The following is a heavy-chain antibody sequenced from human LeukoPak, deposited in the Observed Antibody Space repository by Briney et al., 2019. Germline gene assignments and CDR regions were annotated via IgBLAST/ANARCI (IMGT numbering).Heavy chain of an antibody. CDR1: GFTFGNSW. D-gene: IGHD1-14*01. V-gene: IGHV3-74*01. CDR2: INADGSTA. CDR3: VVVVEPPDSDGFDV. Sequence: GGSLRLSCAASGFTFGNSWVHWVRQAPGKGLVWVSLINADGSTATYADSVKGRFTISRDNARNTLSLTIEDTAVYYCVVVVEPPDSDGFDVWGQGTMITVPS. J-gene: IGHJ3*01.